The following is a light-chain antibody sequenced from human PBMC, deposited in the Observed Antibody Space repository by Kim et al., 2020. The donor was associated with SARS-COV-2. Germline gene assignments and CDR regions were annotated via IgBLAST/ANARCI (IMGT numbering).Light chain of an antibody. Sequence: SSELTQDPAVSVALGQTVRITCQGDSLRSYYASWYQQKPGQAPVLVIYGKNNRPSGIPDRFSGSSSGNTASLTITGAQAEDEADYYCNSRDSSGNRYVF. V-gene: IGLV3-19*01. CDR2: GKN. J-gene: IGLJ1*01. CDR3: NSRDSSGNRYV. CDR1: SLRSYY.